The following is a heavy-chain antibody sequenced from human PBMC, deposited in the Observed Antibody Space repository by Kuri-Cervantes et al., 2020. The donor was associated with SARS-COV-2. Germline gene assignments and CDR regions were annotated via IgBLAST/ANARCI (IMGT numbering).Heavy chain of an antibody. CDR3: ARGLAIFGVRNAFDI. CDR2: ISYDGSNK. CDR1: GFTFSSYA. D-gene: IGHD3-3*01. J-gene: IGHJ3*02. Sequence: GGSLRLSCAASGFTFSSYAMHWVRQAPGKGLEWVAVISYDGSNKYYADSVKGRFTISRDNSKNTLYLQMNSLRAEDTDVYYCARGLAIFGVRNAFDIWGQGTMVTVSS. V-gene: IGHV3-30*04.